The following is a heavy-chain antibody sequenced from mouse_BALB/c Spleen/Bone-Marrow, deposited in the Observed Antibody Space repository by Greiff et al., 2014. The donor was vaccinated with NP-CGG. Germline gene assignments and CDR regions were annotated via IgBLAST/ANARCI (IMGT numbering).Heavy chain of an antibody. V-gene: IGHV14-3*02. J-gene: IGHJ3*01. CDR1: GFNIKDTY. CDR2: IDPANGNT. D-gene: IGHD1-1*01. Sequence: EVQVVESGAELVKPGASVKLSCTASGFNIKDTYMHWVKQRPEQGLEWTGRIDPANGNTKYDPKFQGKATITADTSSNTAYLQLSSLTSEDTAVYYCAPYDYGSSQFAYWGQGTLVTVSA. CDR3: APYDYGSSQFAY.